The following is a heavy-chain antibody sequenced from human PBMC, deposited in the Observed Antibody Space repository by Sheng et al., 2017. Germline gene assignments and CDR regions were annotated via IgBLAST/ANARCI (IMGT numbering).Heavy chain of an antibody. V-gene: IGHV2-5*02. Sequence: QITLKESGPTLVKPTQTLTLTCTFSGFSLTTSGLGVGWIRQPPGEALEWLALIYWDDDKRYNPSLKSRLTITKDTSKNQVVLTMTNMDPVYTATYYCAHRKYLYGSWNFGYFDYWGQGTLVTVSP. D-gene: IGHD1-7*01. J-gene: IGHJ4*02. CDR1: GFSLTTSGLG. CDR2: IYWDDDK. CDR3: AHRKYLYGSWNFGYFDY.